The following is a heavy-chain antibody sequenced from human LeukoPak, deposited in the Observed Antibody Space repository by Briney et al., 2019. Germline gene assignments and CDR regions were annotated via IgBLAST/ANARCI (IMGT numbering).Heavy chain of an antibody. CDR2: VHYSGST. D-gene: IGHD5-18*01. Sequence: PSETLSLTCSVSGVSIFSYYWNWIRQPPGKGLERIGYVHYSGSTNHNPSLKSRVTISVDTSKNQFSLKLSSVTAADTAVYYCARQARGYSPIDYWGQGTLVTVSS. V-gene: IGHV4-59*08. CDR3: ARQARGYSPIDY. CDR1: GVSIFSYY. J-gene: IGHJ4*02.